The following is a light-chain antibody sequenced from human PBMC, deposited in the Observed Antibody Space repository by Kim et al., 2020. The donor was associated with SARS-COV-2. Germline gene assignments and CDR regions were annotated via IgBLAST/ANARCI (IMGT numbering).Light chain of an antibody. CDR1: RMGSIS. V-gene: IGLV3-21*04. CDR3: QVWGSSSAHLVV. J-gene: IGLJ2*01. CDR2: YDS. Sequence: PGKAAGIPCVGKRMGSISVHWSQQKTGQAPVLVIYYDSDRPSGIPERFGGSDSGNAATLTISRVEAGDEADYYCQVWGSSSAHLVVFGGGTQLTVL.